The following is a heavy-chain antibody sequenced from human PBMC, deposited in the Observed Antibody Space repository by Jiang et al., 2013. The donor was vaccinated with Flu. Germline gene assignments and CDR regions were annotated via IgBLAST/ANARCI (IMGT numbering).Heavy chain of an antibody. Sequence: EKFQGRVTITADTSTDTAYMELSSLRSEDTAVYYCATDRASGYYYMDVWGKGTTVTVSS. J-gene: IGHJ6*03. V-gene: IGHV1-69-2*01. D-gene: IGHD3-10*01. CDR3: ATDRASGYYYMDV.